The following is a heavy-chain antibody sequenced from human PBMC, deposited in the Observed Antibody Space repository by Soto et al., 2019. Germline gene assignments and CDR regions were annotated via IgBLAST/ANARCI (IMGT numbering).Heavy chain of an antibody. Sequence: QVQLVQSGAEVKKPGASVKVSCKASGYTFTSYGISWVRQAPGQGLEWMGWISAYNGNTNYAQKLQGRVTMTTDTSTSTAYMELRSLRSDDTAVYYCARRVAAARYYYYYGMDVWGQGTTVTVSS. D-gene: IGHD6-13*01. J-gene: IGHJ6*02. CDR3: ARRVAAARYYYYYGMDV. V-gene: IGHV1-18*01. CDR1: GYTFTSYG. CDR2: ISAYNGNT.